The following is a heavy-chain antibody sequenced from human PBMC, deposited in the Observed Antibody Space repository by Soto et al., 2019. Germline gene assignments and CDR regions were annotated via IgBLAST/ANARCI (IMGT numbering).Heavy chain of an antibody. CDR3: AKDRSTMRWFDP. CDR1: GASVRSYH. D-gene: IGHD1-1*01. J-gene: IGHJ5*02. Sequence: SETLSLTCAVSGASVRSYHWSWIRQAAGKGLEWIGRVQMSGTTNYNPSLKTRVTMSLDTSKNEVSLRMTSVTAADTAVYFCAKDRSTMRWFDPWGQGILVTVS. V-gene: IGHV4-4*07. CDR2: VQMSGTT.